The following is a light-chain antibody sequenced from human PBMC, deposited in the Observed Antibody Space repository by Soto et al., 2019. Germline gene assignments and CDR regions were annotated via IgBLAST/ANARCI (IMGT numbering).Light chain of an antibody. J-gene: IGKJ4*01. CDR3: QQYFHSPPT. Sequence: DIVMTQSPDSLAVSLGERATINCKSSQTVFFNSNNRNYVVWYQQKPGQPPKLLISWASIRESGAPDRCSGSGSGTDFTLTISSLQAEDVAVYYCQQYFHSPPTFGGGTRVEI. CDR1: QTVFFNSNNRNY. V-gene: IGKV4-1*01. CDR2: WAS.